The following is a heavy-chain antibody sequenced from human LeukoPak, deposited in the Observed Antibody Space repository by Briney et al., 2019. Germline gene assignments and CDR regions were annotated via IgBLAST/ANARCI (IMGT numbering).Heavy chain of an antibody. J-gene: IGHJ5*02. V-gene: IGHV4-34*01. CDR3: AKGAGGFSYYNWFDP. CDR1: GGSFSGYY. CDR2: IYYGGTT. Sequence: PSETLSLTCAVYGGSFSGYYWSWIRQPPGKGLEWIGSIYYGGTTHYSPSLEGRVTISVDTSKNQFSLKLASVTAADTAIYYCAKGAGGFSYYNWFDPWGQGTLVTVSS. D-gene: IGHD5-18*01.